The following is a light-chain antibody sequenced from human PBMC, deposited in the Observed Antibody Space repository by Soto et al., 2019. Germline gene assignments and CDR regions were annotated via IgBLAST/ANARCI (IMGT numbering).Light chain of an antibody. CDR3: SSYTSSSTRV. J-gene: IGLJ1*01. Sequence: QSALTQPASVSGSPGQSITISCTGTSSDVGGYNYVSWYQQHPGKAPKVMISDVIDRPSGVSNRFPGSKSGNTASLTISGLQAEDEGDYYCSSYTSSSTRVFGTGTKLTVL. CDR1: SSDVGGYNY. CDR2: DVI. V-gene: IGLV2-14*01.